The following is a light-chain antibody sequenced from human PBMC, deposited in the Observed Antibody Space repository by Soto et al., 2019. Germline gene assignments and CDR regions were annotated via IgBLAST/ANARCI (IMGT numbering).Light chain of an antibody. CDR3: QQRSNWPPIT. V-gene: IGKV3-11*01. CDR2: DAS. J-gene: IGKJ5*01. Sequence: EIVLTQSPATLSLSPGEIVTLSFSASQTVISYLVFYQQTPGQAPRLLIYDASNRATGFPAIFTCSLSVTDFALTISSLDPEDVAFYYCQQRSNWPPITFGQGTRLEIK. CDR1: QTVISY.